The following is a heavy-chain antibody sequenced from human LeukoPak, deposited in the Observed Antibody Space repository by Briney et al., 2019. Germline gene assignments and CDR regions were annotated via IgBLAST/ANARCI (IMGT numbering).Heavy chain of an antibody. D-gene: IGHD1-26*01. CDR3: ARDGAPYSGSYYNWFDP. CDR1: GFTFGTYS. J-gene: IGHJ5*02. Sequence: QSGGSLRLSCVASGFTFGTYSMNWVRQAPGKGLEWVSSISSSSTYIYYADSVKGRFTISRDNAKNSLYLQMNSLRAEDTAVYYCARDGAPYSGSYYNWFDPWGQGTLVTVSS. CDR2: ISSSSTYI. V-gene: IGHV3-21*01.